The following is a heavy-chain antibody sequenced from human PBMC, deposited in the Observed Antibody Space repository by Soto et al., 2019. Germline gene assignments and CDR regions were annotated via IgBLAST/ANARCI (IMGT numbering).Heavy chain of an antibody. CDR3: ARSVALGTLYYYRMDG. CDR2: IDPSDSYT. CDR1: GYSFTSYW. Sequence: GESLKISCKGSGYSFTSYWISWVRQMPGKGLEWMGRIDPSDSYTNYSPSFQGHVTISADKSISTAYLQWSSLKASDTAMYYCARSVALGTLYYYRMDGCGQGTTVTVSS. V-gene: IGHV5-10-1*01. D-gene: IGHD3-3*02. J-gene: IGHJ6*02.